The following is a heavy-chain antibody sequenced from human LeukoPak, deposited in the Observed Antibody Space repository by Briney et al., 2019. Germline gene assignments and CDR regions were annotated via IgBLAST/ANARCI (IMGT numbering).Heavy chain of an antibody. V-gene: IGHV3-33*01. J-gene: IGHJ4*02. Sequence: GRSLRLSCAASGFTFSSYGMHWARQAPGKGLEWVAVIWYDGSNKYYADSVKGRFTISRDNSKNTLYLQMNSLRAEDTAVYYCARDGLRYFETLDYWGQGTLVTVSS. CDR1: GFTFSSYG. D-gene: IGHD3-9*01. CDR3: ARDGLRYFETLDY. CDR2: IWYDGSNK.